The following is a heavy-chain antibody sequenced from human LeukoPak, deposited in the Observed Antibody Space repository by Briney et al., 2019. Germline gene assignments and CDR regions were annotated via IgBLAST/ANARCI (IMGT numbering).Heavy chain of an antibody. J-gene: IGHJ4*02. V-gene: IGHV3-64*01. CDR2: ITSNGGST. CDR3: ARAREGATFDY. D-gene: IGHD1-26*01. CDR1: GFTFSNNA. Sequence: GRSLRLSCAASGFTFSNNAMHWVRQAPGKGLEHVSAITSNGGSTYYANSVKGRFTTSRDNSKNTLYLQMGSLRAEDMAVYYCARAREGATFDYWGQGTLVTVSS.